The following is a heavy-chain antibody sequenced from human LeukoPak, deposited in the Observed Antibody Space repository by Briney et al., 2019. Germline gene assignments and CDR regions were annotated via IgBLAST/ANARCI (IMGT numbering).Heavy chain of an antibody. CDR2: IHNSETT. J-gene: IGHJ4*02. Sequence: SETLSRTCAVSGGPFSGYFWSWLRQSSGKGLEWLGEIHNSETTNYNPSLNSRVTISEATSKNQFYLNLSSVTAADTAVYYCARRYYYNLGSFPFDFWGQGTLVTVSS. CDR1: GGPFSGYF. V-gene: IGHV4-34*01. CDR3: ARRYYYNLGSFPFDF. D-gene: IGHD3-10*01.